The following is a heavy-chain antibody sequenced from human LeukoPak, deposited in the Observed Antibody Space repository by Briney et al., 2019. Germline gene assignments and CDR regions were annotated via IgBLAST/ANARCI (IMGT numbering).Heavy chain of an antibody. CDR3: ARQSGDQSSAWYFDA. J-gene: IGHJ4*02. D-gene: IGHD6-19*01. CDR1: GGSLSSSGHW. V-gene: IGHV4-39*01. Sequence: SETLSLTCTVSGGSLSSSGHWWVWIRQPPGKGLEWIGSFHYSGKVYYNPSLKSRVTTSVDTSTDQFSLRLSSATAADTAIYYCARQSGDQSSAWYFDAWGQGTLVTVSS. CDR2: FHYSGKV.